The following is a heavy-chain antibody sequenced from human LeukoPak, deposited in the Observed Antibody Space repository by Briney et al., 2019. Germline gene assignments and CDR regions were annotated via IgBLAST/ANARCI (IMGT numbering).Heavy chain of an antibody. Sequence: SETLSLTCTVSGGSISSYFWSWIRQPAGKGLEWIGRIYSSGSNNYNPSLKSRVTMSLDTSKNHLSLNLSSVTAADTAVYYCAREPTSGREPTSGRPLDYWGQGTLVTVSS. D-gene: IGHD5-12*01. CDR2: IYSSGSN. CDR1: GGSISSYF. CDR3: AREPTSGREPTSGRPLDY. V-gene: IGHV4-4*07. J-gene: IGHJ4*02.